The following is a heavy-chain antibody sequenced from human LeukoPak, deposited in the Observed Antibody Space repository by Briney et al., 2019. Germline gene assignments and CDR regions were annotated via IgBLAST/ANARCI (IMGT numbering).Heavy chain of an antibody. J-gene: IGHJ4*02. CDR2: ISGSGGST. CDR3: AKVGVYSSGWYSDY. D-gene: IGHD6-19*01. V-gene: IGHV3-23*01. Sequence: PGGSLTLSCAASGFTFSSYAMSWVRQAPGKGLEWVSAISGSGGSTYYADSVKGRFTISRDNSKNALYLEMNSLRAEDTAVYYCAKVGVYSSGWYSDYWGQGTLVTVSS. CDR1: GFTFSSYA.